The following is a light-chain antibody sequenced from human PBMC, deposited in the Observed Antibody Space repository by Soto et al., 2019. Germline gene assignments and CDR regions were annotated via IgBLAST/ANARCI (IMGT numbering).Light chain of an antibody. CDR1: SSDIGGYNY. Sequence: QSVLTQPASVSGSPGQSITISCTGTSSDIGGYNYVSWYQQHPGKAPKLMIYEVGNRPSGVSNRFSGSKSGNTASLTISGLQAEDEADSYCSSYTSSCTPYVFGTGTKLTVL. CDR2: EVG. V-gene: IGLV2-14*01. J-gene: IGLJ1*01. CDR3: SSYTSSCTPYV.